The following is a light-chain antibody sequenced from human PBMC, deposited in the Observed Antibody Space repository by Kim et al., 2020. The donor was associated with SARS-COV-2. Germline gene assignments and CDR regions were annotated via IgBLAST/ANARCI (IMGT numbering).Light chain of an antibody. CDR2: AAS. V-gene: IGKV1-8*01. CDR3: QEYYDYQWT. CDR1: QGISSS. Sequence: AIRITQSPSSLSASTGDRVTITCRASQGISSSLGWYQQKPGKAPNLLIYAASSLESGVPSRFSGSGSGTDFTLTISSLQPEDFATYYSQEYYDYQWTFGQGTKVDIK. J-gene: IGKJ1*01.